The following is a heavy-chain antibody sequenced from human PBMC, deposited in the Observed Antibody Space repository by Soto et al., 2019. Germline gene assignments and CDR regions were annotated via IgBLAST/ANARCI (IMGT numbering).Heavy chain of an antibody. J-gene: IGHJ6*03. V-gene: IGHV1-2*04. CDR2: INPNSGGT. CDR1: GYTFTGYF. CDR3: ARGPSLVVAATPRYYYYYMDV. D-gene: IGHD2-15*01. Sequence: ASVKVSCKASGYTFTGYFMHWVRQAPGQGLEWMGWINPNSGGTNYAQKFQGWVTMTRDTSISTAYMELSRLRSDDTAVYYCARGPSLVVAATPRYYYYYMDVWGKGTTVTVSS.